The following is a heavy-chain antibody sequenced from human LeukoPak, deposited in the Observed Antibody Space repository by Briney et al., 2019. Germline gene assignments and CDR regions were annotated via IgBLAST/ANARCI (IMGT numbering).Heavy chain of an antibody. J-gene: IGHJ4*02. Sequence: ASVKVSCTASGYTFTSYGISWVRQAPGQGLEWMGWISAYNGNTNYAQKLQGRVTITADESTSTAYMELSSLRSEDTAVYYCALVTITMTDWGQGTLVTVSS. CDR1: GYTFTSYG. D-gene: IGHD3-22*01. CDR3: ALVTITMTD. V-gene: IGHV1-18*01. CDR2: ISAYNGNT.